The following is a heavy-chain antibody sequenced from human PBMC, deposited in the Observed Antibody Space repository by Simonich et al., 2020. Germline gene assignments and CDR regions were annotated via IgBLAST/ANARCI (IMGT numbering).Heavy chain of an antibody. V-gene: IGHV3-48*03. J-gene: IGHJ4*02. CDR3: ASDGAYDTVVTGAY. Sequence: EVQLVESGGGLVQPGGSLRLSCAASGFTFSSYEMNWVRQAPGMGLEWVSDISSSGSTIYYADSVKGRFTISRDNAKNSLYLQMNSLRAEDTAVYYCASDGAYDTVVTGAYWGQGTLVTVSS. CDR1: GFTFSSYE. D-gene: IGHD3-9*01. CDR2: ISSSGSTI.